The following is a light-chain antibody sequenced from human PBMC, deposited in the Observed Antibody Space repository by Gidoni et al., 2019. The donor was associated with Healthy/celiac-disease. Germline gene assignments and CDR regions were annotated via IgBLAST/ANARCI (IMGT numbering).Light chain of an antibody. CDR2: KAS. V-gene: IGKV1-5*03. CDR3: QQYNSYQYT. Sequence: DIKMTQSPSTLSASVGDRVTITCRASQSISSWVAWYQQKPGKAPKLLIYKASSLESGVPSRFSGSGSGTEFTLTISSLQPDDFATYYCQQYNSYQYTFGQXTKLEIK. CDR1: QSISSW. J-gene: IGKJ2*01.